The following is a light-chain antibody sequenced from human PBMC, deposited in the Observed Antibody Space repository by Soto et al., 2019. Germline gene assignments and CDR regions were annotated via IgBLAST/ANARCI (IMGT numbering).Light chain of an antibody. Sequence: QSALTQPASVSGSPGQSITISCTGTSSDVGTYNLVSWYQQRPGKGPTLMIFENDQRPSGVSFRFSGSKSGNTASLTISGLQAEDEAHYYCCSYAGSSTYVFGTGTKLTVL. V-gene: IGLV2-23*01. CDR1: SSDVGTYNL. J-gene: IGLJ1*01. CDR3: CSYAGSSTYV. CDR2: END.